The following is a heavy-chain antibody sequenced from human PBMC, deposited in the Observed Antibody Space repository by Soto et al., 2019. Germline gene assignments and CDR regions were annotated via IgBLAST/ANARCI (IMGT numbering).Heavy chain of an antibody. J-gene: IGHJ4*02. CDR3: AKAYFVWSSEQTYYFDY. Sequence: EVQLLDSGGGLVQPGGSLRLSCAASGFTFSNYAMTWVRQGPGKGLEWVSGISGSGGRSYYADSVKGRFTISRDNSKSPLYLQMTSLRAEDTAVYYCAKAYFVWSSEQTYYFDYWGQGTLVTVSS. D-gene: IGHD3-16*01. CDR2: ISGSGGRS. V-gene: IGHV3-23*01. CDR1: GFTFSNYA.